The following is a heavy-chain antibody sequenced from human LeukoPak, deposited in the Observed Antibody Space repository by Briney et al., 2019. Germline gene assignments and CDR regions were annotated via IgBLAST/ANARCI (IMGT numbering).Heavy chain of an antibody. D-gene: IGHD6-19*01. J-gene: IGHJ4*02. CDR1: GFTFSSYA. V-gene: IGHV3-30-3*01. CDR3: AKVQTAVAGGYFDY. Sequence: PGGSLRLSCAASGFTFSSYAMHWVRQAPGKGLEWVAVISYDGSNKYYADSVKGRFTISRDNSKNTLYLQMNSLRAEDTAVYYCAKVQTAVAGGYFDYWGQGTLVTVSS. CDR2: ISYDGSNK.